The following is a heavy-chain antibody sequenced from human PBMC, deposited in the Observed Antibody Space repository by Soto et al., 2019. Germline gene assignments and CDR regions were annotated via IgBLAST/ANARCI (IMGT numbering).Heavy chain of an antibody. V-gene: IGHV4-31*03. CDR3: ARVLRGVISTDLYGMDV. CDR2: IYYSGST. J-gene: IGHJ6*02. CDR1: GGSISSGGYY. D-gene: IGHD3-10*01. Sequence: TLSLTCTVSGGSISSGGYYWSWIRQHPGKGLEWIGYIYYSGSTYYNPSLKSRVTISVDTSKNQFSLKLSSVTAADTAVYYCARVLRGVISTDLYGMDVWGQGTTVTVSS.